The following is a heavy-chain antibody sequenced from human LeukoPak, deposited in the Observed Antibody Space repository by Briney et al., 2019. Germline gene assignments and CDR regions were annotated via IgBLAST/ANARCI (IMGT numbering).Heavy chain of an antibody. D-gene: IGHD2-15*01. Sequence: GGSLRLSCAASGFTFSSYSMNWVRQAPGKGLEWVSSISSSSSYIYYADSVKGRFTISRDNAKNSLYLQMNSLRAEDTAVYYCARDSARFVAVVAALNAFDIWGQGTMVTVSS. CDR3: ARDSARFVAVVAALNAFDI. CDR1: GFTFSSYS. V-gene: IGHV3-21*01. CDR2: ISSSSSYI. J-gene: IGHJ3*02.